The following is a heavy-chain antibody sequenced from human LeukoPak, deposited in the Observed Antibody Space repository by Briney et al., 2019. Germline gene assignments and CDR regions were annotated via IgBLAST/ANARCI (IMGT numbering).Heavy chain of an antibody. CDR3: AKRGSSWSFDY. D-gene: IGHD6-13*01. CDR1: GFTFSSFA. J-gene: IGHJ4*02. Sequence: GGSLRLSCAASGFTFSSFAMTWVRQAPGKGLEWVSLISGSGGSTYYADSVKGRFTISRDNSKNTLYLQMNSLRAEDTAVYYCAKRGSSWSFDYWGQGTLVTVSS. CDR2: ISGSGGST. V-gene: IGHV3-23*01.